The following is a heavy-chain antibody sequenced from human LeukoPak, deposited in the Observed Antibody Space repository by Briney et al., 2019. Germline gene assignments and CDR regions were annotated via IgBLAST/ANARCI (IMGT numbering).Heavy chain of an antibody. Sequence: PGGSLNLSRAASGSTVNTNYMSWFRQAQGKGLEWASVIYSGGSTYYGDSVKGRFTISRDNSKNTLYLQMNSLRAEDTAVYYCARGGGAYCGSDCYRNFDYWGQGTLVTVSS. J-gene: IGHJ4*02. CDR2: IYSGGST. V-gene: IGHV3-66*01. CDR1: GSTVNTNY. D-gene: IGHD2-21*02. CDR3: ARGGGAYCGSDCYRNFDY.